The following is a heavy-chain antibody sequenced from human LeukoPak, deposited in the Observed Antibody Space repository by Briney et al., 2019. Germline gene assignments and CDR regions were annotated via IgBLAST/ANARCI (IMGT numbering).Heavy chain of an antibody. D-gene: IGHD5-12*01. J-gene: IGHJ4*02. CDR2: IYSGGST. V-gene: IGHV3-66*01. CDR3: ARDAPPIVATPIDH. Sequence: GGSLRLSCAASGFSVSSNYMSWVRQAPGKGLEWVSVIYSGGSTYYADSVKGRFTISRDNSKNTVYLQMNSLRAEDTAVYYCARDAPPIVATPIDHWGRGTLVTVSS. CDR1: GFSVSSNY.